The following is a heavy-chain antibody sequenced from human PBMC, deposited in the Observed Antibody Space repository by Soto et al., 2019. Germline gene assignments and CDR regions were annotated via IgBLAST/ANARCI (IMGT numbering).Heavy chain of an antibody. D-gene: IGHD3-16*01. CDR2: IDYIGYT. CDR1: GASISSSGYY. V-gene: IGHV4-39*01. CDR3: VRGGLRYQQSSYYFDV. Sequence: QVQLQESGPGLVSPWGTLSLTCTVSGASISSSGYYWGWIRQAPGKGLEWIGSIDYIGYTYYNPSVKRRVTVSVYSSKNQISLQLNAVTAADTAVHYCVRGGLRYQQSSYYFDVWGQGTLVTVSS. J-gene: IGHJ4*02.